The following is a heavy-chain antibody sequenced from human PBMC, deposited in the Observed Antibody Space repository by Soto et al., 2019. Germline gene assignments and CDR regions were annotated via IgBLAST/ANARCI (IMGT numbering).Heavy chain of an antibody. D-gene: IGHD1-26*01. CDR3: VRDQHYSFDY. V-gene: IGHV3-48*02. CDR2: IMSHGNTV. J-gene: IGHJ4*02. Sequence: EVQLVESGGGLVQPGGSLRLSCEASGFTFSFYSMNWVRQDPGKGLEWIAYIMSHGNTVYYADSVKGRFTISRDNAKNSLYLHLNSLSDDDTAVYYCVRDQHYSFDYWGQGSRVTVSS. CDR1: GFTFSFYS.